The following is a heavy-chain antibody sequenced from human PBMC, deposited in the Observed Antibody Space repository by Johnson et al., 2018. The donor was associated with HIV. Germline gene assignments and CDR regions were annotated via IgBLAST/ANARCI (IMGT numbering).Heavy chain of an antibody. CDR1: RFTFDDYA. J-gene: IGHJ3*01. V-gene: IGHV3-43D*03. D-gene: IGHD3-22*01. Sequence: VQLVESGGVVVQPGGSLRLSCETSRFTFDDYAMHWVRQAPGKGLEWVSLINWDGDSTYYADSVKGRFTISRDNSKNTLYLQMNSLRAEDTALYYCARATYYYDTSGYLTRPRAFDVWGLGTMVTVSS. CDR3: ARATYYYDTSGYLTRPRAFDV. CDR2: INWDGDST.